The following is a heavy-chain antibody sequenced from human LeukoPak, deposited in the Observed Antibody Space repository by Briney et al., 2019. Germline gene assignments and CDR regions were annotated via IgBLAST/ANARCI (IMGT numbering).Heavy chain of an antibody. J-gene: IGHJ3*02. Sequence: GGSLRLSCAASGFTFSSYWMSWVRQAPGKGLEWVANIKQDGSEKSYVDSVKGRFTISRDNAKNSLYLQMNSLRAEDTAVYYCARVNYVWGSYRYLLAFDIWGQGTMVTVSS. V-gene: IGHV3-7*01. CDR3: ARVNYVWGSYRYLLAFDI. D-gene: IGHD3-16*02. CDR1: GFTFSSYW. CDR2: IKQDGSEK.